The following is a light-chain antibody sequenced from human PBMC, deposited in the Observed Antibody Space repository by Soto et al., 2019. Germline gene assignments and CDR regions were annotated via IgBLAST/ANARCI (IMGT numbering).Light chain of an antibody. CDR3: AAWDDSLSGYV. CDR2: RNN. J-gene: IGLJ1*01. CDR1: SSNIGSNY. Sequence: QAVVTQPPSASGTPGQRFTISCSGSSSNIGSNYVYWYQQLPGTAPKLLIYRNNQRPSGVPDRFSGSKSGTSASLAISGLRSEDEADYYCAAWDDSLSGYVFGTGTKLTVL. V-gene: IGLV1-47*01.